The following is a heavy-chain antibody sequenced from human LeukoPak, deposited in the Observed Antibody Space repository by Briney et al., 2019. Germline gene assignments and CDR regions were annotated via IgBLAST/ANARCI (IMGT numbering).Heavy chain of an antibody. D-gene: IGHD3-16*01. CDR3: ARDSREGGLYYFDY. J-gene: IGHJ4*02. CDR2: IYYSGGT. CDR1: GGSISSSSYY. Sequence: SETLSLTCTVSGGSISSSSYYWGWIRQPPGKGLEWIGSIYYSGGTYYNPSLKSRVTISVDTSKNQFSLKLSSVTAADTAVYYCARDSREGGLYYFDYWGQGTLVTVSS. V-gene: IGHV4-39*07.